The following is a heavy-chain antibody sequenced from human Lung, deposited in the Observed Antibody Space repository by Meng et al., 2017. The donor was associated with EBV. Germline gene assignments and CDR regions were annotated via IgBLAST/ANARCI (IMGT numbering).Heavy chain of an antibody. CDR3: ARGGNFDP. D-gene: IGHD2/OR15-2a*01. CDR1: GYTFSTYT. Sequence: QGELVQFGFELKKPGASVKVSCKASGYTFSTYTINWVRQAHGRGLEWMGWISTNTGTPTYTQGFTGRFVFSLDTSVSTAYLQISSLKAEDTAVYYCARGGNFDPWGQGTLVTVSS. J-gene: IGHJ5*02. CDR2: ISTNTGTP. V-gene: IGHV7-4-1*02.